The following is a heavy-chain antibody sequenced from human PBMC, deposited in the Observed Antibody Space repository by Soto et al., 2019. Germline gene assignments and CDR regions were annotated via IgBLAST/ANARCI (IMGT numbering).Heavy chain of an antibody. D-gene: IGHD5-18*01. Sequence: GGSLRLSCAASGFTFSSYAMSWVRQAPGKGLEWVSAISGSGGSTYYADSVKGRSTISRDNSKNTLYLQMNSLRAEDTAVYYCAKGRYSYADYNWFDPWGQGTLVTVSS. CDR3: AKGRYSYADYNWFDP. J-gene: IGHJ5*02. CDR2: ISGSGGST. V-gene: IGHV3-23*01. CDR1: GFTFSSYA.